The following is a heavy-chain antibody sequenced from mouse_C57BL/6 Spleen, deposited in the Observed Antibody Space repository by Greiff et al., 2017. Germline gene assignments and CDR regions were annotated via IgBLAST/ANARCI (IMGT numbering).Heavy chain of an antibody. CDR1: GYTFTSYW. V-gene: IGHV1-69*01. Sequence: QVQLQQPGAELVMPGASVKLSCKASGYTFTSYWMHWVKQRPGQGLEWIGEIDPSDSYTNYNQKFKGKSTLTVDKSSSTAYMQLSSLTSEDSAVYYCASYYDYDGGFAYWGRGTLVTVSA. CDR2: IDPSDSYT. CDR3: ASYYDYDGGFAY. J-gene: IGHJ3*01. D-gene: IGHD2-4*01.